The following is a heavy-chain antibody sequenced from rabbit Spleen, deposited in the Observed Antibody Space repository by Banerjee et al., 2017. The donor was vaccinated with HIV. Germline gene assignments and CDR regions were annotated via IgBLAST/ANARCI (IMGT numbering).Heavy chain of an antibody. CDR2: VNIVTGKS. CDR3: ARHGDGGWNL. D-gene: IGHD2-1*01. V-gene: IGHV1S45*01. J-gene: IGHJ4*01. Sequence: QEQLVESGGGLVKPEGSLTLTCKASGVSFSDKDVMCWVRQTPGKGLEWIACVNIVTGKSVYASWAKGRFIMSRTSSTTVTLQMTSLTDADTATYFCARHGDGGWNLWGPGTLVTVS. CDR1: GVSFSDKDV.